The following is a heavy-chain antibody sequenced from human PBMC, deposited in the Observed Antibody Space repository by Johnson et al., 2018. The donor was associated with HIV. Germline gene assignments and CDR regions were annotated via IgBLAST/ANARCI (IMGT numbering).Heavy chain of an antibody. V-gene: IGHV3-30*03. CDR3: AREVYAHDAFDI. CDR1: GFTFNSYG. Sequence: QVQLVESGGGVVQPGRSLRLSCAASGFTFNSYGMHWVRQAPGKGLEWVAVISYDGINKYYADSVKGRFTISRDNSKKTLYLQMNSLRPEDTAVYYCAREVYAHDAFDIWGQGTMVTVSS. J-gene: IGHJ3*02. CDR2: ISYDGINK. D-gene: IGHD3-16*01.